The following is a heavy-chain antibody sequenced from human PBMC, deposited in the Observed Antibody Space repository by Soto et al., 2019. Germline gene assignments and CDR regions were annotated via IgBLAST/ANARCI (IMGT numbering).Heavy chain of an antibody. CDR2: ISYDGSNK. CDR1: GFTFSSYA. Sequence: TGGSLRLSCAASGFTFSSYAMHWVRQAPGKGLEWVAVISYDGSNKYYADSVKGRFTISRGNSKNTLYLQMNSLRAEDTAVYYCARDPAYDFWTPFPSAYYYYGMDVWGQGTTVTVSS. J-gene: IGHJ6*02. CDR3: ARDPAYDFWTPFPSAYYYYGMDV. D-gene: IGHD3-3*01. V-gene: IGHV3-30-3*01.